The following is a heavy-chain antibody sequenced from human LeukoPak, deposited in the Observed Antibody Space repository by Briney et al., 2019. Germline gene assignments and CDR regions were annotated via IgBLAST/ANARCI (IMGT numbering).Heavy chain of an antibody. D-gene: IGHD3-10*01. CDR2: ISGGGGST. V-gene: IGHV3-23*01. CDR1: GFTFSSYA. Sequence: PGGSLRLSCAASGFTFSSYAMSWVRQAPGKGLEWVSAISGGGGSTYYADSVKGRFTISRDNSKNTLYLQMNSLRAEDTAVYYCAKETNYYGSGSEDYWGQETLVTVSS. CDR3: AKETNYYGSGSEDY. J-gene: IGHJ4*02.